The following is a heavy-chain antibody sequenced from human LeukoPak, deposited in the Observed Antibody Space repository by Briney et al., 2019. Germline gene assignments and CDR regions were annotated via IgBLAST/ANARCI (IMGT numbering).Heavy chain of an antibody. CDR3: ARITYGSGTTFDY. CDR1: GGSISSYY. Sequence: TSETLSLTCTVSGGSISSYYWSWIRQPPGKGLEWIGYIYYSGSTNYNPSLKSRVTISVDTSKNQFSLKLSSVTAADTAVYYCARITYGSGTTFDYWGQGTLVTVSS. J-gene: IGHJ4*02. CDR2: IYYSGST. D-gene: IGHD3-10*01. V-gene: IGHV4-59*08.